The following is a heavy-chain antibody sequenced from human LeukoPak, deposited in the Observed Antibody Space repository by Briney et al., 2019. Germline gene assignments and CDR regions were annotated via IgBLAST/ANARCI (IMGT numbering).Heavy chain of an antibody. CDR2: ISGGGVTT. J-gene: IGHJ4*02. Sequence: GGSLRLSCAASGITFRSYAMSWVRPAPGKGLEWVSTISGGGVTTYYADSVKGRFTISRDNSKSTLYLQLNSLGAEDTAVYYCAKDSQDWNHHYFDYWGQGTLVTVSS. CDR1: GITFRSYA. D-gene: IGHD1-1*01. CDR3: AKDSQDWNHHYFDY. V-gene: IGHV3-23*01.